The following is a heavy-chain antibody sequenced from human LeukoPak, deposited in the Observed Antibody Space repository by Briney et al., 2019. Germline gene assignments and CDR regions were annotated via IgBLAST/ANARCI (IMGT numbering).Heavy chain of an antibody. CDR1: GGTFSSYA. CDR3: ARARSEREWLLLAYAFDI. J-gene: IGHJ3*02. Sequence: SVKVSCKASGGTFSSYAISWVRQAPGQGLEWMGGIIPIFGTANYAQKFQGRVTITTDESTSTAYMELSSLRSEDTAVYYCARARSEREWLLLAYAFDIWGQGTMVTVSS. V-gene: IGHV1-69*05. CDR2: IIPIFGTA. D-gene: IGHD3-22*01.